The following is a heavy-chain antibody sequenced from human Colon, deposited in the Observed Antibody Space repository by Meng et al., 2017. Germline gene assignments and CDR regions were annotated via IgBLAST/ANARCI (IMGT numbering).Heavy chain of an antibody. Sequence: GESLKISCAASGFTFSNYWMSWVRQAPGKGLEWVASIKGDGSGKYYVDSVKGRFTIFRDNAKNSLYLQMNSLRADDTAVYYCGDWDSGGGGQGTLVTVSS. J-gene: IGHJ4*02. CDR1: GFTFSNYW. V-gene: IGHV3-7*01. D-gene: IGHD6-19*01. CDR3: GDWDSGG. CDR2: IKGDGSGK.